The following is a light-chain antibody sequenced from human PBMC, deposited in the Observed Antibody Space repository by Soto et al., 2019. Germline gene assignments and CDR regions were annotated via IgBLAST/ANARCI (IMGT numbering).Light chain of an antibody. Sequence: EIVLTQSPATLSLSPGERATLSCRASQSVSSYLAWYQQKPGQAPRLLIFGASTRASGIPARFSASGSGTEFSLTISSLQSEDFAVYYCQQYSNWPLTFGGGTKVDIK. CDR1: QSVSSY. CDR3: QQYSNWPLT. CDR2: GAS. V-gene: IGKV3-15*01. J-gene: IGKJ4*01.